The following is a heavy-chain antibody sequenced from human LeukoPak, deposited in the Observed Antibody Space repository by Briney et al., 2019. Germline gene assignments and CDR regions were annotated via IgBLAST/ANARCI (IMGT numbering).Heavy chain of an antibody. V-gene: IGHV3-23*01. Sequence: PGGSLRLSCXASXFTFSSYAMSWVRQAPGKGLEWVSAISGSGGSTYYADSVKGRFTISRDNSKNTLYLQMNSLRAEDTAVYYCEVYVATVTRDAFDIWGQGTMVTVSS. CDR3: EVYVATVTRDAFDI. D-gene: IGHD4-17*01. J-gene: IGHJ3*02. CDR1: XFTFSSYA. CDR2: ISGSGGST.